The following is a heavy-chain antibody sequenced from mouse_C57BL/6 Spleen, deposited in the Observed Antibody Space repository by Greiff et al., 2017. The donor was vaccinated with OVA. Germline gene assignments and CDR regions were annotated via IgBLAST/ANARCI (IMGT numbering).Heavy chain of an antibody. V-gene: IGHV1-82*01. D-gene: IGHD3-2*02. J-gene: IGHJ3*01. CDR3: AREVDSSGYWFAY. CDR1: GYAFSSSW. Sequence: VQLQESGPELVKPGASVKISCKASGYAFSSSWMNWVKQRPGKGLEWIGRIYPGDGDTNYNGKFKGKATLTADKSSSTAYMQLSSLTSEDSAVYFCAREVDSSGYWFAYWGQGTLVTVSA. CDR2: IYPGDGDT.